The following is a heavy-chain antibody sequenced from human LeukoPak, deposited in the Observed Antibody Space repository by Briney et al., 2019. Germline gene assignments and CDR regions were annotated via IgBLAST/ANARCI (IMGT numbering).Heavy chain of an antibody. CDR1: GFTFSTYS. CDR3: ARAYSGGGIVEVPAAN. Sequence: GGSLRLSCAASGFTFSTYSLNWVRQAPGKGLEWISYISSTSTTIYYADSVKGRFTISRDDAKNSLYLQMNSLRAEDTAIYYCARAYSGGGIVEVPAANWGQGTLVTVSS. D-gene: IGHD2-2*01. J-gene: IGHJ4*02. CDR2: ISSTSTTI. V-gene: IGHV3-48*04.